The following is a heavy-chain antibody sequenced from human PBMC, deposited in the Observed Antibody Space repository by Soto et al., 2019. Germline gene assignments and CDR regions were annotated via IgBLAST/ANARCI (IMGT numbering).Heavy chain of an antibody. V-gene: IGHV1-46*01. CDR1: GYTFSSYD. D-gene: IGHD2-15*01. CDR3: ARDRGTVVIAPRYFDL. Sequence: ASVKVSCKASGYTFSSYDINWVRQAPGQGLEWMGIINPNSGSTSYAQKFQGRVTMTRDTSTSTAYMELSSLRSEDTAVYYCARDRGTVVIAPRYFDLWGRGTLVTVSS. J-gene: IGHJ2*01. CDR2: INPNSGST.